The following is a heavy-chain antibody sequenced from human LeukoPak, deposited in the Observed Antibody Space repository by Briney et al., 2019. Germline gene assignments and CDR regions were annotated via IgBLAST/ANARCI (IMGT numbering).Heavy chain of an antibody. Sequence: GESLKISCKGSGYSFTSYWIGWVRRMPGKGLEWMGIIYPSDSDTRYSPSFQGQVTISADKSISTAYLQCSSLKASDTAIYYCARRYCSSATCYFDYWGQGTLVTVSS. J-gene: IGHJ4*02. CDR2: IYPSDSDT. CDR1: GYSFTSYW. D-gene: IGHD2-2*01. CDR3: ARRYCSSATCYFDY. V-gene: IGHV5-51*01.